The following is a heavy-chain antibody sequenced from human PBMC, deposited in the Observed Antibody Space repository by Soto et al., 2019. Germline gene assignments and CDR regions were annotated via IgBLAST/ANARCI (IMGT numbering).Heavy chain of an antibody. CDR2: INHSGST. CDR3: ARDKITGLFDY. D-gene: IGHD2-8*02. V-gene: IGHV4-34*01. J-gene: IGHJ4*02. Sequence: PSETLPLTCAVYGGSFSGYYWTWIRQPPGTGLEWIGEINHSGSTNYNPSLKSRVTISVETSKNQFSLKLTSVTAADTAVYYCARDKITGLFDYWGQGTLVTVSS. CDR1: GGSFSGYY.